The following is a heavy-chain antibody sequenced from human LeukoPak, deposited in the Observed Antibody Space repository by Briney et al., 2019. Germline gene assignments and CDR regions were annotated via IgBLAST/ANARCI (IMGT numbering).Heavy chain of an antibody. J-gene: IGHJ4*02. CDR2: IYTSRST. V-gene: IGHV4-61*02. CDR1: GGSISSGSYY. CDR3: ARSRDGYNFDY. D-gene: IGHD5-24*01. Sequence: SQTLSLTCTVSGGSISSGSYYWSWIRQPAGKGLEWIGRIYTSRSTNYNPSLKSRVTISVDTSKNQFSLKLSSVTAADTAVYYCARSRDGYNFDYWGQGTLVTVSS.